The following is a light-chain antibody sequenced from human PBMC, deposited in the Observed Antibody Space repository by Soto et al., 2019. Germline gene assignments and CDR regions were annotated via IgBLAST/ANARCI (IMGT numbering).Light chain of an antibody. CDR3: QQYGSSPET. Sequence: DIQMTQSPSTLSASVGDRVTITCRASQSISIWLAWYQQKPGKAPKILIYKASSLESGVPSRFSGSGSGTDFTLTISRLEPEDFAVYYCQQYGSSPETFGQGTKVDIK. CDR2: KAS. J-gene: IGKJ1*01. V-gene: IGKV1-5*03. CDR1: QSISIW.